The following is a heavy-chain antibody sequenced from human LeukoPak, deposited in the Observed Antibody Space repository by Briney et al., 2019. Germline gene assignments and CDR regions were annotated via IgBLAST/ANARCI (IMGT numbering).Heavy chain of an antibody. V-gene: IGHV4-34*01. CDR1: GGSFSGYY. CDR2: INHSGST. CDR3: ARGSDVAFDT. Sequence: SETLSLTCAVYGGSFSGYYWSWIRQPPGKGLEWIGEINHSGSTNYNPSLKSRVTISVDTSKNQFSLKLSSVTAADTAVYYCARGSDVAFDTWGQGTMVTVSS. J-gene: IGHJ3*02.